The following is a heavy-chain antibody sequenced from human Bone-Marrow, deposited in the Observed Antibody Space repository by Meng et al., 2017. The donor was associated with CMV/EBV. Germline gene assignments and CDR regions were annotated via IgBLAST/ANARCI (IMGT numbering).Heavy chain of an antibody. V-gene: IGHV5-51*01. CDR3: AAHCTWGSYNDY. J-gene: IGHJ4*02. CDR1: GYTFSNYW. CDR2: IHPGNSDT. D-gene: IGHD3-16*01. Sequence: GESLKISCKGSGYTFSNYWIAWVRQMPGKGLECMGLIHPGNSDTTYSPSFQGHVTISADKSINTAYLQWISLEGSDTAIYYCAAHCTWGSYNDYWGQRTLVTVSS.